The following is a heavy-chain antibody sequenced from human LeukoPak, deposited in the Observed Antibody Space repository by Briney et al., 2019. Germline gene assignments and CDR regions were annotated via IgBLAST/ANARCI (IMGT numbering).Heavy chain of an antibody. V-gene: IGHV3-48*03. CDR2: ISSSGSTI. CDR1: GFTFSSYE. CDR3: AKVANYYYGSESYYFFEH. J-gene: IGHJ4*02. Sequence: GGSLRLSCAASGFTFSSYEMNWVRQAPGKGLEWVSYISSSGSTIYYADSVKGRFTISRDNAKNSLYLQMSSLRVEDTAVYYCAKVANYYYGSESYYFFEHWGQGTPVTASS. D-gene: IGHD3-10*01.